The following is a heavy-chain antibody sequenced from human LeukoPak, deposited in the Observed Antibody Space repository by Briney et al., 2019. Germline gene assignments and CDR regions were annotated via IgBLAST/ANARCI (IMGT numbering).Heavy chain of an antibody. CDR1: GYTFTSYG. V-gene: IGHV1-18*01. Sequence: ASVKVSCKASGYTFTSYGISWVRQAPGQGLEWMGWINAYNGNTNYAQKLQGRVTMTTDTSTSTAYMELRSLRSDDTAVYYCARVALWQQLVRYYFDYWGQGTLVTVSS. D-gene: IGHD6-13*01. CDR2: INAYNGNT. J-gene: IGHJ4*02. CDR3: ARVALWQQLVRYYFDY.